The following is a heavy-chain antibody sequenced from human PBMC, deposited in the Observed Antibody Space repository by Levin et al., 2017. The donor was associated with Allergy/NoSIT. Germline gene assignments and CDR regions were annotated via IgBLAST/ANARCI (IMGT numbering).Heavy chain of an antibody. J-gene: IGHJ3*02. D-gene: IGHD1-26*01. CDR1: GFTFSSHY. CDR2: MSDEGSKT. V-gene: IGHV3-74*01. CDR3: ARGIVGASVAFDM. Sequence: GGSLRLSCEGSGFTFSSHYMHWVRQAPGKGLVWVSRMSDEGSKTNYADSVKGRFTISRDNAKSTLYLQMNSLRAEVTAVYYCARGIVGASVAFDMWGQGTLVTVSS.